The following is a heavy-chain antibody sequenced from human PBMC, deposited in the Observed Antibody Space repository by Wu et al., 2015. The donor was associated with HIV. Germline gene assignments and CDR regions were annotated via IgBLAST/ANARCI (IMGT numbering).Heavy chain of an antibody. CDR1: GYSLIKLS. V-gene: IGHV1-24*01. J-gene: IGHJ1*01. D-gene: IGHD2-21*02. Sequence: HVQLEQSGAVVRKPGASVRVPCKVSGYSLIKLSIHWVRQAPGKGLEWMGGFDPESGKTIYAQRFQGRVTMTEDRSSDTAYLDLQSLRSEDTAVFYCTAFPRDTWSTGLPFWGQGTLVHRLL. CDR3: TAFPRDTWSTGLPF. CDR2: FDPESGKT.